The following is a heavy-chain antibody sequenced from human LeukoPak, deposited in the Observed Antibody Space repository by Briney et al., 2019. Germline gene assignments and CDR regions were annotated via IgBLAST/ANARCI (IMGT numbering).Heavy chain of an antibody. CDR3: ARVGSRGYYFDY. V-gene: IGHV3-11*06. D-gene: IGHD1-26*01. CDR1: GFTFSDYY. Sequence: GGSLRLSCASSGFTFSDYYMSWIRQAPGKGLEWVSHISGSSTYTNYADSVKGRFTISRDNANNSLYLQMNSLTAEDTAVFHCARVGSRGYYFDYWGQGTLVSVSS. J-gene: IGHJ4*02. CDR2: ISGSSTYT.